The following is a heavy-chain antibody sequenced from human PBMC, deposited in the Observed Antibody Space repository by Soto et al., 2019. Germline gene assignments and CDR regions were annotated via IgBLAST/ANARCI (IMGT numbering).Heavy chain of an antibody. CDR2: IYHGGTT. CDR3: ARVHVMVVAGSTFDY. V-gene: IGHV4-38-2*02. CDR1: GYSISSGSY. J-gene: IGHJ4*01. D-gene: IGHD6-19*01. Sequence: SETLSLTCTVFGYSISSGSYWAWIRQPPGKGPEWIASIYHGGTTFYNPSLKSRITISVDTSNNQFSLKLTSVTAADTAVYYCARVHVMVVAGSTFDYWGHGTLVTVSS.